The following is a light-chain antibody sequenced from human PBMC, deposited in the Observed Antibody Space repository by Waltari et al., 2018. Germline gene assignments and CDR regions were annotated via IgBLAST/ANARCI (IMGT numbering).Light chain of an antibody. V-gene: IGLV1-47*01. CDR2: RNN. J-gene: IGLJ1*01. Sequence: QSVLTQPPSASGTPGQRVSISCSGSHANLGSNYLYWYQQFPGMAPKLLIYRNNQRPAGVADGFLGSKCGTSASLAISGLRSEDEAVYYCASWDDSHYVFGTGTKVTVL. CDR1: HANLGSNY. CDR3: ASWDDSHYV.